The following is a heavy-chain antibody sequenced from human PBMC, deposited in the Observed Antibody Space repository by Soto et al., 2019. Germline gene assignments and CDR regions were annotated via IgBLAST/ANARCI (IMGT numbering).Heavy chain of an antibody. J-gene: IGHJ4*02. CDR2: ITSDGRT. CDR1: GFTFISYA. Sequence: PWGSLRLSCAASGFTFISYAISRVRHSPWKWREWVWIITSDGRTYYADSVKGRFTISRDNSKNTVYLQMDSLRAEDTAVYYCAKDYSTVTTDPLSVVLFDYWGQGALVTVSS. V-gene: IGHV3-23*01. CDR3: AKDYSTVTTDPLSVVLFDY. D-gene: IGHD4-17*01.